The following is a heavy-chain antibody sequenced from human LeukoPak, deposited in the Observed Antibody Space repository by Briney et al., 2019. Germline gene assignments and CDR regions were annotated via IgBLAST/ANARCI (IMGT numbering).Heavy chain of an antibody. Sequence: ASVKVSCKASGYTFTGYYMHWVRQAPGQGLEWMGRINPNSGGTNYAQKFQGRVTMTRDTSISTAYIGLSRLRSDDTAVYYCAREYYYDSSGYYRGSNAFDIWGQGTMVTVSS. CDR3: AREYYYDSSGYYRGSNAFDI. CDR1: GYTFTGYY. J-gene: IGHJ3*02. D-gene: IGHD3-22*01. V-gene: IGHV1-2*06. CDR2: INPNSGGT.